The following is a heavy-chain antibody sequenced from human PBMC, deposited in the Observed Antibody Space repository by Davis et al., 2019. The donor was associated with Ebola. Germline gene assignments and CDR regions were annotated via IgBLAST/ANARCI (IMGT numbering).Heavy chain of an antibody. CDR3: ARELDWYFDL. Sequence: SETLSLTCTVSGGSISSYYWSWIRQPPGKGLEWIGYIYCSGSTNYNPSLKSRVTISVDTSKNQFSLKLSSVTAADTAVYYCARELDWYFDLWGRGTLVTVSS. V-gene: IGHV4-59*01. CDR2: IYCSGST. J-gene: IGHJ2*01. CDR1: GGSISSYY.